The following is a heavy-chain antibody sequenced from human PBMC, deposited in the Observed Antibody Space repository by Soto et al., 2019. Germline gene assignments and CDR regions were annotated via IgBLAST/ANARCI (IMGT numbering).Heavy chain of an antibody. Sequence: ASVKVPCKASGYTLTTYGIRWVRQAPGQGLEWMGWISPYNGKTTYAQKVQGRVTMTTDTSTSTAYMELRGLRSDDTAVYYCARVDDYVWGSFRPWGQGTQVTVSS. CDR2: ISPYNGKT. CDR1: GYTLTTYG. V-gene: IGHV1-18*04. J-gene: IGHJ4*02. CDR3: ARVDDYVWGSFRP. D-gene: IGHD3-16*02.